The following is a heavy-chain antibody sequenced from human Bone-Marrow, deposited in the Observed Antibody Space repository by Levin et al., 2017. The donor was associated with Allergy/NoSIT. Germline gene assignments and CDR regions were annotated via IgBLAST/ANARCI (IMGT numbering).Heavy chain of an antibody. D-gene: IGHD5-12*01. CDR3: ARDPGGEVATTTFDY. J-gene: IGHJ4*02. Sequence: GGSLRLSCAASGFTFSSYAMHWVRQAPGKGLEWVAVISYDGSNKYYADSVKGRFTISRDNSKNTLYLQMNSLRAEDTAVYYCARDPGGEVATTTFDYWGQGTLVTVSS. CDR2: ISYDGSNK. CDR1: GFTFSSYA. V-gene: IGHV3-30*04.